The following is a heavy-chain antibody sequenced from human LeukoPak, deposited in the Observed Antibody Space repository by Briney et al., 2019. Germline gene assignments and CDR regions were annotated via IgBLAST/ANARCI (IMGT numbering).Heavy chain of an antibody. CDR3: ARRKGITFGGAVDY. V-gene: IGHV4-34*01. CDR2: INHSGST. Sequence: SETLSLTCAVYGGSFSGYYWSWIRQPPGKGLEWIGEINHSGSTNYNPSLKSRVTISVDTSKNQFSLKLSSVTAADTAVYYCARRKGITFGGAVDYWGQGTLVTVSS. CDR1: GGSFSGYY. J-gene: IGHJ4*02. D-gene: IGHD3-16*01.